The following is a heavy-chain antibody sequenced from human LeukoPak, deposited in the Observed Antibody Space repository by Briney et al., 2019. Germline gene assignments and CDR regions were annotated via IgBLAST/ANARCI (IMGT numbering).Heavy chain of an antibody. CDR3: ARVAPGYSSGWYGFIFDY. Sequence: PSETLSLTCAVSGGSISSGGYSWSWIRQPPGKGLEWIGYIYYSGSTNYNPSLKSRVTISVDTSKNQFSLKLSSVTAADTAVYYCARVAPGYSSGWYGFIFDYWGQGTLVTVSS. CDR2: IYYSGST. V-gene: IGHV4-61*08. J-gene: IGHJ4*02. D-gene: IGHD6-19*01. CDR1: GGSISSGGYS.